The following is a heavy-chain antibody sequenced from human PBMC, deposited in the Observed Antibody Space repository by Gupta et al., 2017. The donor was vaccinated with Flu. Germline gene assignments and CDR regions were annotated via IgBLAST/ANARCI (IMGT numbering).Heavy chain of an antibody. J-gene: IGHJ6*02. D-gene: IGHD3-10*01. V-gene: IGHV3-30*03. Sequence: GPVLEPGGVGVQPGGYLWVSCAAPGSMFRNDVMQWVRQAPGKGLEWIALISHDGGVKYYTDPVKGRFTISRDNSRTTVYLQINSLRGEDTAVYYCAVERHPGVRVAHAMDVWGQGTTVTVSS. CDR1: GSMFRNDV. CDR3: AVERHPGVRVAHAMDV. CDR2: ISHDGGVK.